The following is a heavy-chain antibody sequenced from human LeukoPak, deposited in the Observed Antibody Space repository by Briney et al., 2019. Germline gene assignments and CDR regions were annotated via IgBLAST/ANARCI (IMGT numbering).Heavy chain of an antibody. Sequence: ASVKVSCKASGNTFTGYYTHWVRQAPGQGLEWMGWISPNSGGTNYAQKFQGRVTMTRDTSITTAYMELSRLRSDGTAMYYCARGPVAGDVSFDYWDQGTLVTVSS. CDR2: ISPNSGGT. CDR3: ARGPVAGDVSFDY. CDR1: GNTFTGYY. D-gene: IGHD6-19*01. V-gene: IGHV1-2*02. J-gene: IGHJ4*02.